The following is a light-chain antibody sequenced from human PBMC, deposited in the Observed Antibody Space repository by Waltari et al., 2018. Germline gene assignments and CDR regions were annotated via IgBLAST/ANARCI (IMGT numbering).Light chain of an antibody. J-gene: IGLJ1*01. CDR2: GKN. CDR1: SLRPYY. Sequence: SSELTQDPAVSVALGQTVRITCKGDSLRPYYANWYQQKPGQAPVLVIYGKNNRPSGIPDRLSASSSGNTASLTIAGAQAEDEADYYCNSRDSSGNPYVFGSGTKVTVL. V-gene: IGLV3-19*01. CDR3: NSRDSSGNPYV.